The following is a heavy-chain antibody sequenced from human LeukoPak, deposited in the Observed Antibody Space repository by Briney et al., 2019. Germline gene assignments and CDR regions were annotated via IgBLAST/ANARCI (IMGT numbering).Heavy chain of an antibody. CDR1: GFTFSSYA. CDR3: ARDLSVGAKPDLGFDY. CDR2: ISYDGSNK. J-gene: IGHJ4*02. D-gene: IGHD1-26*01. Sequence: LSGGSLRLSCAASGFTFSSYAMHWVRQAPGKGLEWVAVISYDGSNKYYADSVKGRFTISRDNSKNTLYLQMNSLRAEDTAVYYCARDLSVGAKPDLGFDYWGQGTLVTVSS. V-gene: IGHV3-30*04.